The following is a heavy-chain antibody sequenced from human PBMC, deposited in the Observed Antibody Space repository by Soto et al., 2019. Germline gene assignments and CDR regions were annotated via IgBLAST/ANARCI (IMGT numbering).Heavy chain of an antibody. D-gene: IGHD6-13*01. Sequence: QVQLVQSVAEVKKPGASVKVSCKTSGYTFSSYGISWVRQAPGQGLEWMGWIRPYNGDTNYAQKFQGRVTMTTDTSTSTAYMELRSLRSDDTAVYYCARDGQPFYFYYYMDVWGKGTTVTVSS. CDR3: ARDGQPFYFYYYMDV. J-gene: IGHJ6*03. V-gene: IGHV1-18*01. CDR1: GYTFSSYG. CDR2: IRPYNGDT.